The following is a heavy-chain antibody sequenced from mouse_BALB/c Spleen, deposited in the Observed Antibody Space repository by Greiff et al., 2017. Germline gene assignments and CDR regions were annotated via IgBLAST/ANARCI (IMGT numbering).Heavy chain of an antibody. CDR1: GFSLTSYG. Sequence: VQRVESGPGLVAPSQSLSITCTVSGFSLTSYGVHWVRQPPGKGLEWLGVIWAGGSTNYNSALMSRLSISKDNSKSQVFLKMNSLQTDDTAMYYCARDDGYHYAMDYWGQGTSVTVSA. CDR3: ARDDGYHYAMDY. CDR2: IWAGGST. D-gene: IGHD2-3*01. V-gene: IGHV2-9*02. J-gene: IGHJ4*01.